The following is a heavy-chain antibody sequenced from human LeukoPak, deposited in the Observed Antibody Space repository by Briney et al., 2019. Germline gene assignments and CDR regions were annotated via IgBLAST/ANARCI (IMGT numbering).Heavy chain of an antibody. J-gene: IGHJ6*02. V-gene: IGHV3-30-3*01. CDR3: AREDDDPDYYYYYGMDV. CDR1: GFTVSSYT. CDR2: ISYDGSNK. D-gene: IGHD1-1*01. Sequence: GGSLRLSCAASGFTVSSYTMNWVRQAPGKGLEWVAVISYDGSNKYYADSVKGRFTISRDNSKNTLYLQMNSLRAEDTAVYYCAREDDDPDYYYYYGMDVWGQGTTVTVSS.